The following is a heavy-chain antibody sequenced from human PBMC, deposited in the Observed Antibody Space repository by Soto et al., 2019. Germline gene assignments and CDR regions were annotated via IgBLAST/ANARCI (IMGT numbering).Heavy chain of an antibody. V-gene: IGHV1-2*04. CDR3: ARSYSSSSEIGGMDV. CDR2: INPNSGGT. CDR1: GYTFTGYY. J-gene: IGHJ6*02. Sequence: QVQLVQSGAEVKKPGASVKVPCKASGYTFTGYYMHWVRQAPGQGLEWMGWINPNSGGTNYAQKFQGWVTMTRDTSISTAYMELSRLRSDDTAVYYCARSYSSSSEIGGMDVWGQGTTVTVSS. D-gene: IGHD6-6*01.